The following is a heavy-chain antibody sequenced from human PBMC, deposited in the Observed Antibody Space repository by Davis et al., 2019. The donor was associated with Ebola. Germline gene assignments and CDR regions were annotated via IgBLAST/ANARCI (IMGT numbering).Heavy chain of an antibody. Sequence: GESLKISCAASGFTFSSYAMTWVRQAPGKGLEWVSAISGSGGNTYYADSVKGRFTISRDNSKNTLYLHMKSLRADDTAVYYCVKVGGTSYGDYYYGMDVWGKGTTVTVSS. CDR1: GFTFSSYA. CDR2: ISGSGGNT. D-gene: IGHD2-15*01. CDR3: VKVGGTSYGDYYYGMDV. V-gene: IGHV3-23*01. J-gene: IGHJ6*04.